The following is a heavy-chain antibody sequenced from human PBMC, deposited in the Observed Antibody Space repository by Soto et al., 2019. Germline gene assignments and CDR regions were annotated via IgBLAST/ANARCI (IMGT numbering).Heavy chain of an antibody. CDR2: IISILGIA. CDR1: GGTFSSYT. J-gene: IGHJ5*02. CDR3: ASQLGVSNWFDP. V-gene: IGHV1-69*02. D-gene: IGHD6-6*01. Sequence: GASVKVSCKASGGTFSSYTISWVRQAPGQGLECMGRIISILGIANYAQKFQGRVTITAYKSTSTAYMELSSLRSEDTAVYYCASQLGVSNWFDPWGQGTLVTVSS.